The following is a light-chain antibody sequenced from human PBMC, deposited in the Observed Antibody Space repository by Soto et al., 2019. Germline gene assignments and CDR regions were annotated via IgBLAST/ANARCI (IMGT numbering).Light chain of an antibody. CDR3: ETWDTNTRV. CDR2: LESSGSY. J-gene: IGLJ1*01. CDR1: SGHRTNI. Sequence: QPVLTQSSSASASLGSSVKLTCTLSSGHRTNIIAWHQQQPGNAPRYLMKLESSGSYNKGSGVPDRFSGSSSGADSYLTISNLQSEDEAEYYCETWDTNTRVYGTGTKLTVL. V-gene: IGLV4-60*03.